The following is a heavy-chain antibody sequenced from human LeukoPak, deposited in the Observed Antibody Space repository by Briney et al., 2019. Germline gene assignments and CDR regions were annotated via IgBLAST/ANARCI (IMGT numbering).Heavy chain of an antibody. CDR3: ARELWGIVGATDY. D-gene: IGHD1-26*01. CDR1: GFTFSSYA. J-gene: IGHJ4*02. CDR2: ISYDGSNK. Sequence: PGGSLRLSCAASGFTFSSYAMHWVRQAPGKGLEWVAVISYDGSNKYYADSVKGRFTISRDNSKNTLYLQMNSLRAEVTAVYYCARELWGIVGATDYWGQGTLVTVSS. V-gene: IGHV3-30-3*01.